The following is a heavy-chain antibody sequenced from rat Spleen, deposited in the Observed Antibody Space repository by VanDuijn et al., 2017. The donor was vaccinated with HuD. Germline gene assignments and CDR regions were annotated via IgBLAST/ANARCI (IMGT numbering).Heavy chain of an antibody. CDR3: ARERGYLRYFDY. Sequence: EVQLVESGGGLVQPGKSLKLSCSASGFTFSSYVMHWFRQAPENGLEWLAYINTDSSSTHYAETVKGRFTISRDNAKNTVDMQLSSLRSEDTAMYFCARERGYLRYFDYWGQGVMVTVSS. CDR1: GFTFSSYV. D-gene: IGHD2-2*01. J-gene: IGHJ2*01. CDR2: INTDSSST. V-gene: IGHV5-43*01.